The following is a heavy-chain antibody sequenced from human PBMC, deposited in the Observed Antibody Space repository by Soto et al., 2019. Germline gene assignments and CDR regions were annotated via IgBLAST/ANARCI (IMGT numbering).Heavy chain of an antibody. J-gene: IGHJ4*02. V-gene: IGHV1-69*05. Sequence: SVKVSCKASGGTFSSHAISWVRQAPGQGLEWMGGIIPIFGTANYAQKFQGRVNMTRNTSISTAYLELSSLRSDDSAVYFCARRKERSGPYYLDLWGQGTQVTVSS. CDR3: ARRKERSGPYYLDL. CDR1: GGTFSSHA. D-gene: IGHD6-25*01. CDR2: IIPIFGTA.